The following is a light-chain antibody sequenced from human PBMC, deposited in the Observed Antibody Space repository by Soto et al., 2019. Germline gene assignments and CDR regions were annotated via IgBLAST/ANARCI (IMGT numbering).Light chain of an antibody. CDR3: QQYGSSPLT. J-gene: IGKJ5*01. Sequence: ELVLTQSPGTLSLSPGERATLSCRASQSVSSSYLAWYQQKPGQAPRLLIYGASSRATGIPDRFSGSGSGTDFTLVISRLEAEDFAVYYCQQYGSSPLTFGQGTRLEIK. CDR1: QSVSSSY. CDR2: GAS. V-gene: IGKV3-20*01.